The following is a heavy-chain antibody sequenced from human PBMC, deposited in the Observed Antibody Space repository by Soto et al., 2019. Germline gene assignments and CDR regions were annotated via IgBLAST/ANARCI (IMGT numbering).Heavy chain of an antibody. J-gene: IGHJ4*02. CDR1: GYTFTSYD. V-gene: IGHV1-8*01. CDR3: ASQGNSRDSSGYYSAY. CDR2: MNPNSGNT. D-gene: IGHD3-22*01. Sequence: ASVKVSCKASGYTFTSYDINWVRQATGQGLEWMGWMNPNSGNTGYAQKFQGRVTMTRNTSISTAYMELSSLRSEDTAVYYCASQGNSRDSSGYYSAYWGQGTLVTVSS.